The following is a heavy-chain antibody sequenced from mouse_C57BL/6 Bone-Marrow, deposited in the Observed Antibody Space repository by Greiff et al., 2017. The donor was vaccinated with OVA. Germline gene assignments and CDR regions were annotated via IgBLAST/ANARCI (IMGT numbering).Heavy chain of an antibody. D-gene: IGHD1-1*01. Sequence: QVQLKESGPELVKPGASVKISCKASGYAFSSSWMNWVKQRPGKGLEWIGRIYPGDGDTNYNGKFKGKATLTAAKSSITAYMQLSSLTSEDSAVYFCAATVVADYWGQGTTLTVSS. CDR1: GYAFSSSW. CDR2: IYPGDGDT. CDR3: AATVVADY. V-gene: IGHV1-82*01. J-gene: IGHJ2*01.